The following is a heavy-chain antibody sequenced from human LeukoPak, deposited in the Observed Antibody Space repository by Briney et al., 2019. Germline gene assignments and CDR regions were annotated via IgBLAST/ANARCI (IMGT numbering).Heavy chain of an antibody. Sequence: SETLSLTCTVSGGSISSYYWSWIRQPAGKGLEWIGRIYTSGSTNYNPSLKSRVTMSVDTSKNQFSLKLSSVTAADTAVYYCARWGGYCSSTSCHNAFDIWGQGTMVTVSS. D-gene: IGHD2-2*01. CDR3: ARWGGYCSSTSCHNAFDI. CDR1: GGSISSYY. V-gene: IGHV4-4*07. CDR2: IYTSGST. J-gene: IGHJ3*02.